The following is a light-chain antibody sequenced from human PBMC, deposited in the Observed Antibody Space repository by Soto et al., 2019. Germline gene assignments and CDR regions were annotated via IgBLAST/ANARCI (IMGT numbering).Light chain of an antibody. CDR3: QQRHMWSIT. J-gene: IGKJ5*01. CDR2: DAY. CDR1: QSFRGL. V-gene: IGKV3-11*01. Sequence: EVVLTQSPVTLSLSPGERATLSCRASQSFRGLLAWYQQKPGQAPRLLIYDAYNMATGIPARFSGSGSGTDFTLTISSLEPEDSAVYYCQQRHMWSITFGQGTRLEIK.